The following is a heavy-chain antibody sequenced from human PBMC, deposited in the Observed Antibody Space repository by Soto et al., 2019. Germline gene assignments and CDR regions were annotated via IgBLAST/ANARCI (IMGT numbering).Heavy chain of an antibody. CDR1: GFTFAGYST. CDR3: AKDRGGCAGGWEYFDY. J-gene: IGHJ4*02. V-gene: IGHV3-23*01. Sequence: EVHLLESGGGLVQPGGSLRLSCAASGFTFAGYSTMSWVRQAPGKGLEWVSSISGSGGSTYYADSVKGRFTISRDNSKNTLYLQMNALSAEDTAFYYGAKDRGGCAGGWEYFDYWGQGALVTVSS. CDR2: ISGSGGST. D-gene: IGHD6-19*01.